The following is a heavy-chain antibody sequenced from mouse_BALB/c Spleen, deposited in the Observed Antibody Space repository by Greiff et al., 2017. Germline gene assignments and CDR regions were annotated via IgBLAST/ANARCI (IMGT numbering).Heavy chain of an antibody. CDR1: GDSITSGY. D-gene: IGHD2-14*01. V-gene: IGHV3-8*02. CDR2: ISYSGST. J-gene: IGHJ1*01. CDR3: ARWRYDGYWYFDV. Sequence: EVKLVESGPSLVKPSQTLSLTCSVTGDSITSGYWNWIRKFPGNKLEYMGYISYSGSTYYNPSLKSRISITRDTSKNQYYLQLNSVTTEDTATYYCARWRYDGYWYFDVWGAGTTVTVSS.